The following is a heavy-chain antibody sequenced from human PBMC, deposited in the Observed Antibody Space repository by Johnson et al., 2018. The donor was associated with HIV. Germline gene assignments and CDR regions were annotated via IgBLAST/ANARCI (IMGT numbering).Heavy chain of an antibody. Sequence: VHLVESGGGLVQPGRSLRLSCAASGFTFDDYAMHWVQQAPGKGLEWVSGISWNSGSITYADSVKGRFTISRDNAKNSLYMQMNSLRAEDTALYYCAKVRSGIARWGAFDIWGQGTMVTVSS. CDR3: AKVRSGIARWGAFDI. CDR2: ISWNSGSI. CDR1: GFTFDDYA. J-gene: IGHJ3*02. D-gene: IGHD3-16*01. V-gene: IGHV3-9*01.